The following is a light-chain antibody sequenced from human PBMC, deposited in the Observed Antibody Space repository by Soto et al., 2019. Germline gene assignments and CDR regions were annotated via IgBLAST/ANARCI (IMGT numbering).Light chain of an antibody. V-gene: IGLV1-40*01. CDR1: SSNIGANYD. Sequence: QSVLTQPPSVSGAPGQRVTISCTGSSSNIGANYDVHWYQHRPGTAPKLLIFANTNRPAGVPDRFSGSKSGASASLAITGLQAEDEADYYCQSYDTSLSGYVVGTGTKVTVL. CDR2: ANT. CDR3: QSYDTSLSGYV. J-gene: IGLJ1*01.